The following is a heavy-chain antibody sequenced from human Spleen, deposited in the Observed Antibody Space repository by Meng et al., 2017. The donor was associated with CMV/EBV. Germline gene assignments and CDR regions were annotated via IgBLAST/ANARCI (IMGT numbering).Heavy chain of an antibody. Sequence: ASVKVSCKASGYTFSGYHIHWVRQAPGQGPQWMGGMDPRKGATNYVQKFQGRVTMTRDTSISTAYMELSRLRSDDTAVYYCARVPRFLEPHWGQGTLVTVSS. CDR1: GYTFSGYH. V-gene: IGHV1-2*02. J-gene: IGHJ4*02. D-gene: IGHD3-3*01. CDR3: ARVPRFLEPH. CDR2: MDPRKGAT.